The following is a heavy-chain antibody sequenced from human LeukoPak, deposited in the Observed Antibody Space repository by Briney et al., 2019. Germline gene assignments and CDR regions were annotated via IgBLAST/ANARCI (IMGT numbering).Heavy chain of an antibody. CDR3: ARAVQLWLQLDY. CDR1: GYTFTSYG. V-gene: IGHV1-18*01. D-gene: IGHD5-18*01. Sequence: ASVKVSCKASGYTFTSYGITWVRQAPGQGLEWMGWISVYNGNTQYAQKFQGRLTLTTDTSTTTAYMELRSLRSDDTAVYYCARAVQLWLQLDYWGQGTLVTVSS. J-gene: IGHJ4*02. CDR2: ISVYNGNT.